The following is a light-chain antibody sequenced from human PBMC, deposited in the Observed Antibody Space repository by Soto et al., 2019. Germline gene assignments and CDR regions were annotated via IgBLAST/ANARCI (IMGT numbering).Light chain of an antibody. J-gene: IGLJ1*01. CDR3: SSYTSSSTLYV. Sequence: QSVLTQPPSVSVSPGQSITISCTGTSSDVGGYNYVSWYQQHPGKAPKLMIYEVSNRPSGVSNRFSGSKSGNTASLTISGLQAEDEADYYCSSYTSSSTLYVFGTGTKVTVL. CDR2: EVS. V-gene: IGLV2-14*01. CDR1: SSDVGGYNY.